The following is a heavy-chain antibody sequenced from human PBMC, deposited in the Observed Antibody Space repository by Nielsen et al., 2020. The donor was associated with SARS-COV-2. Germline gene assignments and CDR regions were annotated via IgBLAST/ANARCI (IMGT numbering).Heavy chain of an antibody. Sequence: GGSLRLSCAASGFNFSSLWMSWVRQVPGKGLEWVADIKPDGSEKVYVDSVKGRFTISRDNAKNSMSLQMNSLRVEDTAVYYCARDWSRAFDVWGQGTMVTVSS. V-gene: IGHV3-7*01. CDR3: ARDWSRAFDV. CDR2: IKPDGSEK. J-gene: IGHJ3*01. CDR1: GFNFSSLW.